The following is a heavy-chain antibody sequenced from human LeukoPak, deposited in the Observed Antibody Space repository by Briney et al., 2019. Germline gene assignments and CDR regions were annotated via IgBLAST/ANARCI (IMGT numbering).Heavy chain of an antibody. D-gene: IGHD3-22*01. V-gene: IGHV4-59*01. CDR2: IYDSGST. J-gene: IGHJ3*02. Sequence: SQTLSLTCTVSGGSNSIYYWSWIRQPPGKGLEWIGYIYDSGSTNYNPSLKSRVTISVDTSKNQFSLKLSPVTAADTAVFYCASLTTADAFDIWGQGTMVTVSS. CDR3: ASLTTADAFDI. CDR1: GGSNSIYY.